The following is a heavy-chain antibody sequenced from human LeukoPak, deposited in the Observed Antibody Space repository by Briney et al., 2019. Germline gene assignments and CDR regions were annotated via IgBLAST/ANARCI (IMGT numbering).Heavy chain of an antibody. CDR3: AIRFLVVVVAATRSDY. Sequence: PSETLSLTCTVSGGSISSYYWSWIRQPPGKGLEWIGYIYYSGSTNYNPSLKSRVTISVDTSKNQFSLKLSSVTAEDTAVYYCAIRFLVVVVAATRSDYWGQGTLVTVSS. V-gene: IGHV4-59*01. J-gene: IGHJ4*02. CDR1: GGSISSYY. D-gene: IGHD2-15*01. CDR2: IYYSGST.